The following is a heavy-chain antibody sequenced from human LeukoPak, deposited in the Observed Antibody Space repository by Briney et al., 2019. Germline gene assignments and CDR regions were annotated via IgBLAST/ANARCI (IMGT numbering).Heavy chain of an antibody. CDR1: GFTFSTYW. Sequence: GGSLRLSCTASGFTFSTYWMHWVRQAPGKGLVWVSRVDSGGSGPIYVDSVKGRFTISRDNAKNALYLQMNSLRAEDTAVYYCARRYFDYWGQGTLVTVSS. CDR3: ARRYFDY. J-gene: IGHJ4*02. V-gene: IGHV3-74*01. CDR2: VDSGGSGP.